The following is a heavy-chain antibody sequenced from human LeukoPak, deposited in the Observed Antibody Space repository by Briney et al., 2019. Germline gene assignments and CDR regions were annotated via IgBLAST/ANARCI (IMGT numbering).Heavy chain of an antibody. CDR1: GFTFSSYA. J-gene: IGHJ4*02. CDR3: AKEYYYDSSGSLLGSFDY. D-gene: IGHD3-22*01. CDR2: ISGSGGST. Sequence: GGSLRLSCAASGFTFSSYAMSWVRQAPGKGLEWVSAISGSGGSTYYADSVKGRFTISRDNSKNTLYLQMNSLRAEDTAVYYCAKEYYYDSSGSLLGSFDYWGQGTLVTVSS. V-gene: IGHV3-23*01.